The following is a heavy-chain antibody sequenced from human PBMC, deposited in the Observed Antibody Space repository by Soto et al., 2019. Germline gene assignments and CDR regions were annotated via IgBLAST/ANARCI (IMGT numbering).Heavy chain of an antibody. Sequence: ASVKVSCKASGYTFTSYDINWVRQATGQGLEWMGWMNPNSGNTGYAQKFQGRVTMTRNTSISTAYMELSSLRSEDTAVYYCARVPAAIYAFDIWGQGTMVTVSS. CDR2: MNPNSGNT. V-gene: IGHV1-8*01. CDR3: ARVPAAIYAFDI. CDR1: GYTFTSYD. D-gene: IGHD2-2*01. J-gene: IGHJ3*02.